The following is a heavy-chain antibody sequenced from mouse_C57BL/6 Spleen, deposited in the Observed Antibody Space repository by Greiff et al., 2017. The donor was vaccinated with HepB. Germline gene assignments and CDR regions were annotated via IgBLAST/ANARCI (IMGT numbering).Heavy chain of an antibody. CDR3: ARGGTTVNFDFDY. Sequence: QVQLKQSGAELVKPGASVKLSCKASGYTFTSYWMHWVKQRPGQGLEWIGMIHPNSGSTNYNEKFKSKATLTVDKSSSTAYMQLSSLTSEDSAVYYCARGGTTVNFDFDYWGQGTTLTVSS. D-gene: IGHD1-1*01. V-gene: IGHV1-64*01. CDR1: GYTFTSYW. CDR2: IHPNSGST. J-gene: IGHJ2*01.